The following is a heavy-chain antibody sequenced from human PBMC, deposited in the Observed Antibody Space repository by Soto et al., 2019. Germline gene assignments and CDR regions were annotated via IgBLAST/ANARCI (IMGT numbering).Heavy chain of an antibody. CDR1: GYAFTSYG. Sequence: ASVKVSCKASGYAFTSYGISWGRQAPGQGLEWMGWIIAYNGKTNYAQKLQGRVTMTTDTSTSTAYMELRSLRSDDTAVYYCARLLGITIFGETDNWFDPWGQGTQVTVSS. D-gene: IGHD3-3*01. V-gene: IGHV1-18*04. CDR2: IIAYNGKT. CDR3: ARLLGITIFGETDNWFDP. J-gene: IGHJ5*02.